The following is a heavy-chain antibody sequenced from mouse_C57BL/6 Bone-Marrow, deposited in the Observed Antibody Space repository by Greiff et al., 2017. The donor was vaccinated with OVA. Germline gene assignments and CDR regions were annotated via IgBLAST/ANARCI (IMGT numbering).Heavy chain of an antibody. CDR1: GYTFTSYG. D-gene: IGHD1-1*01. V-gene: IGHV1-81*01. CDR2: IYPRSGNT. Sequence: QVQLQQSGAELARPGASVKLSCKASGYTFTSYGISWVKQRTGQGLEWIGEIYPRSGNTYYNVKFKGKATLTADKSSSTAYMELRSLTSEDSAVYFCARSDLYYYGSSYYWYFDVWGTGTTVTVSS. CDR3: ARSDLYYYGSSYYWYFDV. J-gene: IGHJ1*03.